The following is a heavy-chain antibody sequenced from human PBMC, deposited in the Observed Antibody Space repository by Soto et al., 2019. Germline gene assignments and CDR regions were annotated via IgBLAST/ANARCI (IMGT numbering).Heavy chain of an antibody. D-gene: IGHD3-10*01. CDR3: ARVLYYGSGRYSPYGMDV. Sequence: QVQLVQSGAEVKKPGSSVKVSCKTSGVSFNNNGIGWVRQAPGHGLEWMGGVSPPFRTSNYARKFHGRISITADASTGTVNMELSTLTSEDTAQYYCARVLYYGSGRYSPYGMDVWGQGTTVTVSS. V-gene: IGHV1-69*01. J-gene: IGHJ6*02. CDR2: VSPPFRTS. CDR1: GVSFNNNG.